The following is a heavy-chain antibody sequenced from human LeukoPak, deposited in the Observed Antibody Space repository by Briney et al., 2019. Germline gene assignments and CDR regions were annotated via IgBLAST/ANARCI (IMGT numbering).Heavy chain of an antibody. CDR1: GGSISSYY. J-gene: IGHJ4*02. V-gene: IGHV4-4*07. CDR2: IYTSGST. Sequence: SETLSLTCTVSGGSISSYYWNWIRQPAGKGLEWIGRIYTSGSTNYNPSLKSRVTMSVDTSKNQISLNLSSVTAADTAMYFCARLSSGWLKDYWDQGTLVTVSS. D-gene: IGHD6-19*01. CDR3: ARLSSGWLKDY.